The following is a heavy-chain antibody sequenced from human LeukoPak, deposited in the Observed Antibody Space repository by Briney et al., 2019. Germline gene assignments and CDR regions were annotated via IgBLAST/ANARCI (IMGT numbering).Heavy chain of an antibody. D-gene: IGHD6-19*01. CDR2: TYYRAKWYN. CDR1: GDIVSSNSAA. J-gene: IGHJ1*01. CDR3: ARDLLEGYSSGWYSVEYFQH. V-gene: IGHV6-1*01. Sequence: SQTLSLTCAISGDIVSSNSAACNWIRQSPSRGLELLERTYYRAKWYNDYAVSVKSRITINPDTSKNQFSLQLNSVTPEDTAVYYCARDLLEGYSSGWYSVEYFQHWGQGTLVTVSS.